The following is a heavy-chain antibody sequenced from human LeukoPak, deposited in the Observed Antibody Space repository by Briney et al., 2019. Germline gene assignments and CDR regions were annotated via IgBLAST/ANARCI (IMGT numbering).Heavy chain of an antibody. CDR2: ISGSGGST. V-gene: IGHV3-23*01. CDR1: GFTFSSYA. D-gene: IGHD1-26*01. CDR3: ARDQGAYYYYGMDV. J-gene: IGHJ6*02. Sequence: GGSLRLSCAASGFTFSSYAMSWVRQAPGKGLEWVSAISGSGGSTYYADSVKGRFTISRDNSKNTLYLQMGSLRAEDMAVYYCARDQGAYYYYGMDVWGQGTTVTVSS.